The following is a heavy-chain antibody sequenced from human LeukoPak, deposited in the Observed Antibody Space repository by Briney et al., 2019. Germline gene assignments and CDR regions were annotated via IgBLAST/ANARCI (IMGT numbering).Heavy chain of an antibody. CDR1: GFTFSCYA. CDR2: ISGSGGST. V-gene: IGHV3-23*01. CDR3: AKDPQGFGELLFFDY. Sequence: GGSLRLSCAASGFTFSCYAMSGVPHAPGKALEGVSAISGSGGSTYYADSVKGRFTISRDNSKNTLYLQMNSLRAEDTAVYYCAKDPQGFGELLFFDYWGQGTLVTVSS. D-gene: IGHD3-10*01. J-gene: IGHJ4*02.